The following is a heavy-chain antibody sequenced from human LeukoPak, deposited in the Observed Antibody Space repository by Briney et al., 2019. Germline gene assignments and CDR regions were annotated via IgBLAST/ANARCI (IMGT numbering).Heavy chain of an antibody. Sequence: PGGSLRLSCAASGFTFSSNYMSWVRQAPGKGLEWVSVIYSGGSTYYADSVKGRFTISRDNSKNTLYLQMNSLRAEDTAVYYCARSITVTTLHDAFDIWGQGTMVTVSS. D-gene: IGHD4-17*01. CDR2: IYSGGST. J-gene: IGHJ3*02. V-gene: IGHV3-53*01. CDR3: ARSITVTTLHDAFDI. CDR1: GFTFSSNY.